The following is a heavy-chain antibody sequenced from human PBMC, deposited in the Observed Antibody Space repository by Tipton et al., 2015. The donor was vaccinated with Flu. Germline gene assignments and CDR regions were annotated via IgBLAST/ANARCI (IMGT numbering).Heavy chain of an antibody. CDR1: GDSVSYYY. V-gene: IGHV4-59*02. D-gene: IGHD5-12*01. J-gene: IGHJ3*01. Sequence: TLSLTCTVSGDSVSYYYWNWIRQPPGKGLEWIGFSYYSGSTAYNPSLRSRVTISVDTSRNQFSLNLKSVTAADTAVYYCARDLRGYSGYTGGDAFDLWGPGIMVTVSS. CDR3: ARDLRGYSGYTGGDAFDL. CDR2: SYYSGST.